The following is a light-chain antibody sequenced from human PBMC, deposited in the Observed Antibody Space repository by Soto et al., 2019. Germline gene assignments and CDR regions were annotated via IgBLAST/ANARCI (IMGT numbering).Light chain of an antibody. CDR3: SSYTRSSTLV. J-gene: IGLJ1*01. Sequence: QSALTQPAPVSGSPGQSITISCTGTSSDVGAYNSVSWYQQEPGKAPKLMIYEVTNRPSGVSNRFSGSKSANTASLTISGLQAEDEADYYCSSYTRSSTLVFGTGTKVTVL. CDR2: EVT. V-gene: IGLV2-14*01. CDR1: SSDVGAYNS.